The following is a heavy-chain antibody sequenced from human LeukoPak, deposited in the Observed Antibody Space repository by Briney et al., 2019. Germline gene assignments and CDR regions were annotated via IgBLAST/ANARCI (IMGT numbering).Heavy chain of an antibody. D-gene: IGHD2-15*01. J-gene: IGHJ4*02. V-gene: IGHV3-53*01. CDR1: GFTVSSNY. CDR2: MYSGGST. Sequence: PGGSLRLSCAASGFTVSSNYMSWVRQAPGKGLEWVSVMYSGGSTYYADSVKGRFTISRDNSKNTLYLQMNSLRAEDTAVYYCARDRGYCSGGSCYPHFDYWGQGTLVTVSS. CDR3: ARDRGYCSGGSCYPHFDY.